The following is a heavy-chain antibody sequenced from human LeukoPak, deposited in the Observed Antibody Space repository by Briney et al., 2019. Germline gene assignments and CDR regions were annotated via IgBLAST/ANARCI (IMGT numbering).Heavy chain of an antibody. D-gene: IGHD3-16*01. Sequence: SETLSLTCAVYGGSFSGYYWSWIRQPPGKGLEYIGYIYYSGYTNYNPSLKSRVTISVDTSKNQFSLKLSSVTAADTAMYYCARVKDPGGYYYYYYMDVWGKGTTVTVSS. CDR2: IYYSGYT. CDR1: GGSFSGYY. CDR3: ARVKDPGGYYYYYYMDV. V-gene: IGHV4-59*12. J-gene: IGHJ6*03.